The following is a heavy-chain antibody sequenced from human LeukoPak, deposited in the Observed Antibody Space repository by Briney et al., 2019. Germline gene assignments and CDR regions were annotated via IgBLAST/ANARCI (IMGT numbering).Heavy chain of an antibody. D-gene: IGHD4-11*01. CDR1: GYTFTSYG. Sequence: ASGKVACKASGYTFTSYGISWVQQAPGQGLEWMGWISAYNGNTNYAQKLQGRVTMTTDTSTSTAYMELRSLRSDDTAVYYCATGRNDYDAFDIWGQGTMVTVSS. CDR3: ATGRNDYDAFDI. CDR2: ISAYNGNT. V-gene: IGHV1-18*01. J-gene: IGHJ3*02.